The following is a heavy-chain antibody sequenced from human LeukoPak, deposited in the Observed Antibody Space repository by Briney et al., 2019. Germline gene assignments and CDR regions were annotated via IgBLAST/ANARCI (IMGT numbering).Heavy chain of an antibody. V-gene: IGHV3-21*01. Sequence: GGSLRLSCGASGFTFSRYSMNWVRQAPGKGLEWVSSIVGSTSNYIYYADSVKGRFTISRDDAKGSLYLQMNSLRAEDTAVYYCARTYDSSGSNSFDMWGQGAMVTVSS. CDR3: ARTYDSSGSNSFDM. CDR1: GFTFSRYS. J-gene: IGHJ3*02. D-gene: IGHD3-22*01. CDR2: IVGSTSNYI.